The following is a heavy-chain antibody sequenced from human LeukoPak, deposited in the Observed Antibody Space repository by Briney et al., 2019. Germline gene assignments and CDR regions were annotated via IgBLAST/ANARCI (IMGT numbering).Heavy chain of an antibody. CDR1: GFTFSSYS. CDR2: ISSSSSYI. V-gene: IGHV3-21*01. J-gene: IGHJ4*02. Sequence: PGGSLRLSCAASGFTFSSYSMTWVRQAPGKGLEWVSSISSSSSYIYYADSVKGRFTISRDNAKNSLYLQMNSLRAEDTAVYYCATQLWSHYFDYWGQGTLVTVSS. CDR3: ATQLWSHYFDY. D-gene: IGHD5-18*01.